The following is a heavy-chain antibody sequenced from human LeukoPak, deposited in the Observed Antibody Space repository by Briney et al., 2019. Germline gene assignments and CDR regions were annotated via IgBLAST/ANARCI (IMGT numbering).Heavy chain of an antibody. J-gene: IGHJ3*02. CDR3: ARLWFGELYGDTFDI. D-gene: IGHD3-10*01. Sequence: SETLSLTCTVSGGSISSSGYYWGWIRQPPGKGLEWIGSIYHSGSTYYNPPLKSRVTISVDTSKNQFSLKLSSVTAADTAVYYCARLWFGELYGDTFDIWGQGTMVTVSS. V-gene: IGHV4-39*07. CDR2: IYHSGST. CDR1: GGSISSSGYY.